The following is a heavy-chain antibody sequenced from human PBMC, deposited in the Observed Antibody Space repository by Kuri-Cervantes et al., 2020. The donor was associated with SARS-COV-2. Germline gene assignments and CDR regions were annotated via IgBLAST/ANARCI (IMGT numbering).Heavy chain of an antibody. Sequence: GESLKISCAASGFIFNNYGIHWVRQAPGKGLEWVAFIRHDGSDKFYADSVMGRFTISRDNSKNTLYLQMNSLRAEDTAVYYCAKIAAAGTTGGYYFDYWGQGTLVTVSS. J-gene: IGHJ4*02. CDR2: IRHDGSDK. V-gene: IGHV3-30*02. CDR3: AKIAAAGTTGGYYFDY. CDR1: GFIFNNYG. D-gene: IGHD6-13*01.